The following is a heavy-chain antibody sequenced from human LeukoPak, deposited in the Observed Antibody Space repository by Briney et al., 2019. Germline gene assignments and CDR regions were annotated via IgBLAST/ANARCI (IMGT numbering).Heavy chain of an antibody. Sequence: PRASVKVSCKASGYTFTSYGISWVRQAPGQGLEWMGWINPNSGGTNYAQKFQGWVTMTRDTSISTAYMELSRLRSDDTAVYYCARDLGTYYYGLGRGNWFDPWGQGTLVTVSS. V-gene: IGHV1-2*04. CDR1: GYTFTSYG. D-gene: IGHD3-10*01. J-gene: IGHJ5*02. CDR3: ARDLGTYYYGLGRGNWFDP. CDR2: INPNSGGT.